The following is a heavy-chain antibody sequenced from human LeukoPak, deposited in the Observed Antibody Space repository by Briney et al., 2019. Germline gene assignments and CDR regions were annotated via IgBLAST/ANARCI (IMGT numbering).Heavy chain of an antibody. CDR1: GGSISSGSYY. D-gene: IGHD3-10*01. CDR3: AGELLTYYYGSGNYYNVHY. Sequence: PSETLSLTCTVSGGSISSGSYYWSWIRQPAGKGLEWIGRIYTSGSTNYNPSLKSRVTISVDTSKNQFSLKLSSVTAADTAIYYCAGELLTYYYGSGNYYNVHYWGQGTLVTVSS. CDR2: IYTSGST. V-gene: IGHV4-61*02. J-gene: IGHJ4*02.